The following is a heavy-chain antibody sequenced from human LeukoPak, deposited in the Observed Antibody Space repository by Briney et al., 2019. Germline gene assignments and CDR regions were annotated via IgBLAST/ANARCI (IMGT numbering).Heavy chain of an antibody. CDR3: ARANYYDSSGVRY. J-gene: IGHJ4*02. V-gene: IGHV4-34*01. D-gene: IGHD3-22*01. Sequence: KSSETLSLTCAVYGGSFSGYYWGWIRKPPAKGLEWIGSVYYSGSSYYYPSLKSRLSISVDTSKNQFSLKLSSVTAADTAVYYCARANYYDSSGVRYWGQGTLVTVSS. CDR2: VYYSGSS. CDR1: GGSFSGYY.